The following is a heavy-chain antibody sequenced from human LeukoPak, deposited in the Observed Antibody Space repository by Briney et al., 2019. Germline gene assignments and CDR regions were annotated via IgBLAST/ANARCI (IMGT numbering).Heavy chain of an antibody. CDR2: ISWNSGFI. D-gene: IGHD5-18*01. CDR1: GFTFDDYA. V-gene: IGHV3-9*01. Sequence: GRSLRLSCAASGFTFDDYAMHWVRQAPGKGLEWVSGISWNSGFIGYADSVKGRFTISRDNAKNSLYLQMNSLRAEDTALYYCAKGYTYGAREIVDYWGQGTLVTVSS. CDR3: AKGYTYGAREIVDY. J-gene: IGHJ4*02.